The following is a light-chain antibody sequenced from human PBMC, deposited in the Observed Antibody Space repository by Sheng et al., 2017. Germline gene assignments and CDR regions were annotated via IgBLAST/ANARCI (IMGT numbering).Light chain of an antibody. CDR3: QQYYNWPRCT. J-gene: IGKJ2*02. Sequence: EIVVTQSPVTLSVSPGERAALSCRASQSVGSNLAWYQQKPGQAPRLLIYGSSTRATGIPAKFNGSGSGTEFTLTISSLQSEDFAVYYCQQYYNWPRCTFGQGTKLEIQ. CDR1: QSVGSN. CDR2: GSS. V-gene: IGKV3-15*01.